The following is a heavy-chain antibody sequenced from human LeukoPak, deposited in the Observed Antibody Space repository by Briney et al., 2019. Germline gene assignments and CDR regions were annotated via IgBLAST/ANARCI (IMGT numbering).Heavy chain of an antibody. V-gene: IGHV1-69*13. Sequence: ASVKVSCKASGGTFSSYAISWVRQAPGQGLEWMGGITPIFGTANYAQKFQGRVTITADESTSTAYMELSSLRSEDTAVYYCARVEYSYAPFDYWGQGTLATVSS. CDR1: GGTFSSYA. CDR2: ITPIFGTA. CDR3: ARVEYSYAPFDY. J-gene: IGHJ4*02. D-gene: IGHD5-18*01.